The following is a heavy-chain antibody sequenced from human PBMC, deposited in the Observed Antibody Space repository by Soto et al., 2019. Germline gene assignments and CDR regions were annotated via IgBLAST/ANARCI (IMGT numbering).Heavy chain of an antibody. J-gene: IGHJ4*02. Sequence: QVQLQESGPGLVKPSQTLSLTCTVSGGSISSGGYYWSWIRQHPGKGLEWIGYIYYSGSTYYNPSLTRRVTISVDTSKNRFSLKLSSVTAADTAVYDCARAWGGYFDYWGQGTLVTVSS. V-gene: IGHV4-31*03. CDR3: ARAWGGYFDY. D-gene: IGHD3-16*01. CDR2: IYYSGST. CDR1: GGSISSGGYY.